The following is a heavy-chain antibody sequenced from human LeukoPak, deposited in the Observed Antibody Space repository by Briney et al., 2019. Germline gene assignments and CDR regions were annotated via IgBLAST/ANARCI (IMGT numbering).Heavy chain of an antibody. CDR1: GYTFTSYD. D-gene: IGHD3-10*01. J-gene: IGHJ4*02. CDR3: ATEALDDSDSYFEY. Sequence: ASVKVSCKASGYTFTSYDINWVRQATGQGLEWMGWMNPNNGNTGYAQKFQGRVTMTRNTSISTAYMELSSLRSEDTAVYYCATEALDDSDSYFEYWGQGTLVTVSS. CDR2: MNPNNGNT. V-gene: IGHV1-8*01.